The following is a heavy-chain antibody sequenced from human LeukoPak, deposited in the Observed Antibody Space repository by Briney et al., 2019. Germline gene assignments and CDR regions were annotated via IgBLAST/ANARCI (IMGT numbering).Heavy chain of an antibody. V-gene: IGHV3-21*01. CDR3: ARDAPLAYCSSTSCYESMDV. CDR2: ISSSSSYI. J-gene: IGHJ6*01. CDR1: GFTFSSYS. Sequence: GGSLRLSCAASGFTFSSYSMNWVRQAPRQGQGLDSSISSSSSYIYYTPSVKGRFTISRDNAKDSLYLKMNSLRAEDTAVYYCARDAPLAYCSSTSCYESMDVWGQGTTVAVSS. D-gene: IGHD2-2*01.